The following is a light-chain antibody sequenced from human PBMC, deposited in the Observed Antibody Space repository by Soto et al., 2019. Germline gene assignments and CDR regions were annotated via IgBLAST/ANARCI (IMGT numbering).Light chain of an antibody. CDR3: QHRCDWL. J-gene: IGKJ3*01. CDR1: QSVSNNY. Sequence: EIVLTQSPCTRSLSPGERATLSFRSSQSVSNNYLAWYQQGPGQAPRLLIYCASNRATGIPDRFSGSGSGTDFTLTSSNLEPEDFAVYYWQHRCDWLFGPGTKVDIK. V-gene: IGKV3D-20*02. CDR2: CAS.